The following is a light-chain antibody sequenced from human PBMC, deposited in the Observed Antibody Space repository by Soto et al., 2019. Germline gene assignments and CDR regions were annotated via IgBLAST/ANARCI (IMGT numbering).Light chain of an antibody. Sequence: QSALTQPASVSGSPGQSITISCTGTSSDIGAYNYVSWYQQHPGKAPKLMIYEVTYRPSGVSDRFSGSKSVNTASLTISGLQADDEAHYYCSSFTSSSTLVFGGGTKLTVL. J-gene: IGLJ2*01. CDR2: EVT. V-gene: IGLV2-14*01. CDR1: SSDIGAYNY. CDR3: SSFTSSSTLV.